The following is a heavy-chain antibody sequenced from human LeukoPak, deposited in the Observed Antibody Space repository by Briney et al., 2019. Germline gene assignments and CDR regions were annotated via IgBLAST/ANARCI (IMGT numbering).Heavy chain of an antibody. CDR3: AAPYTEETYYYYYGMDV. J-gene: IGHJ6*02. V-gene: IGHV3-30*03. D-gene: IGHD5-18*01. Sequence: PGRSLRLSCAASGFTFSNYGMHWVRQAPGKGLEGVAVISYDGSNKYYADSVKGRFTISRDNSKNTLYLQMNSLRAEDTAVYYCAAPYTEETYYYYYGMDVWGQGTTVTVSS. CDR2: ISYDGSNK. CDR1: GFTFSNYG.